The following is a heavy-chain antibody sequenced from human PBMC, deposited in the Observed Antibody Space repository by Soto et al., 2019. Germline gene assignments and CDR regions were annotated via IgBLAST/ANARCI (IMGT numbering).Heavy chain of an antibody. CDR1: GYTFTSYG. V-gene: IGHV1-18*01. CDR3: ARGEYCGGNSGGYYYYYGMDV. Sequence: ASVKVSCKASGYTFTSYGISWVRQAPGQGLEWMGWISAYNGNTNYAQKLQGRVTMTTDTSTSTAYMELRSLRSDDTAVYYCARGEYCGGNSGGYYYYYGMDVWGQGTTVTVSS. D-gene: IGHD2-21*02. J-gene: IGHJ6*02. CDR2: ISAYNGNT.